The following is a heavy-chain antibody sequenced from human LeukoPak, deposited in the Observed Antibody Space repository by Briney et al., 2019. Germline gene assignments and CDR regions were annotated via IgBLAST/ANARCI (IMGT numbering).Heavy chain of an antibody. V-gene: IGHV4-59*11. CDR2: IDNSGRT. CDR3: ARGSALTMGIDP. CDR1: GGPISSHY. Sequence: SETLSLTCTVSGGPISSHYWSWIRQPPGKGLEWIGYIDNSGRTNYNPSLMSRVTISVDTSKNQFSLNLTSVTAADTATYYCARGSALTMGIDPWGQGTLVTVSS. J-gene: IGHJ5*01. D-gene: IGHD3-10*01.